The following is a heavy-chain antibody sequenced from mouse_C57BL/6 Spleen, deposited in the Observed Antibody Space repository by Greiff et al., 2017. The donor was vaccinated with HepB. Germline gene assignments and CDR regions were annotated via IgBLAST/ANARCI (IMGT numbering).Heavy chain of an antibody. V-gene: IGHV2-4*01. CDR2: IWSGGST. CDR3: AKKEENFYYAMDY. CDR1: GFSLTSYG. Sequence: VKLVESGPGLVQPSQSLSITCTVSGFSLTSYGVHWVRQPPGKGLEWLGVIWSGGSTDYNAAFISRLSISKDNSKSQVFFKMNSLQADDTAIYYCAKKEENFYYAMDYWGQGTSVTVSS. J-gene: IGHJ4*01.